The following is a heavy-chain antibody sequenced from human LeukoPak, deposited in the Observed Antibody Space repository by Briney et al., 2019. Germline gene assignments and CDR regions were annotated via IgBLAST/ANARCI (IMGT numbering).Heavy chain of an antibody. Sequence: SETLSLTCTVSGGSISSSSYYWGWIRQPPGKGLEWIGSIYYSENTYYNPSLKSRVTISGDTSKNQFSLKLSPVTAADTAVYYCARIPTVTFFDYWGQGTLVTVSS. V-gene: IGHV4-39*01. CDR2: IYYSENT. CDR3: ARIPTVTFFDY. J-gene: IGHJ4*02. D-gene: IGHD4-17*01. CDR1: GGSISSSSYY.